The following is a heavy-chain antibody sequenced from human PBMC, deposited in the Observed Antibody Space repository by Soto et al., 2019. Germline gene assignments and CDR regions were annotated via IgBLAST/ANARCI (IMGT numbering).Heavy chain of an antibody. D-gene: IGHD3-16*01. CDR2: IVSGGCT. CDR3: ARSTYTPTYCDY. V-gene: IGHV4-31*03. Sequence: PSETLSLTCTVSAGSISSGDYYWAWFLHHPGKGLGWIGHIVSGGCTYYHWSRKSRLTMSVGTPKNQYPLRLKSVTDADTAVYFCARSTYTPTYCDYWGKVTRSTV. CDR1: AGSISSGDYY. J-gene: IGHJ4*02.